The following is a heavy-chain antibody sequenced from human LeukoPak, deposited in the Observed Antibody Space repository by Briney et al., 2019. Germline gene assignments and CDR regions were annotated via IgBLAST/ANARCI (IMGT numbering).Heavy chain of an antibody. V-gene: IGHV3-30*02. Sequence: GGSLRLSCAASGFTFSSYGMHWVRQAPGKGLEWVAFIRYDGSNKYYADSVKGRFTISRDNSKNTLYLQMNSLRAEDTAVYYCAKHPHYDFWSGYYKGWGQGTLVTVSS. CDR2: IRYDGSNK. CDR1: GFTFSSYG. D-gene: IGHD3-3*01. J-gene: IGHJ4*02. CDR3: AKHPHYDFWSGYYKG.